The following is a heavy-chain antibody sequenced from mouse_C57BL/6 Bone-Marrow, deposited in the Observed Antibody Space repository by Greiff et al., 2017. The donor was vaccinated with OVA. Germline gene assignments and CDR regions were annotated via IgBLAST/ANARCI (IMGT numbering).Heavy chain of an antibody. CDR2: IDPSDSYT. CDR3: ARKLGRVWFAY. CDR1: GYTFTSYW. D-gene: IGHD4-1*01. V-gene: IGHV1-69*01. Sequence: VQLQQPGAELVMPGASVKLSCKASGYTFTSYWMHWVKQRPGQGLEWIGEIDPSDSYTNYNQKFKGKSTLTVDKSSSTAYMQLSSLTSEDSAVYYYARKLGRVWFAYWGQGTLVTVSA. J-gene: IGHJ3*01.